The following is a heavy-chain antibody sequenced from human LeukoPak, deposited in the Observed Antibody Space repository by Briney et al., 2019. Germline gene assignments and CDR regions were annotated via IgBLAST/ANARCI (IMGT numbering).Heavy chain of an antibody. CDR3: AKDQSASGSGWGGFDY. CDR2: IISGTYI. Sequence: GESLRLSCAASGFTFSTYSMNWVRQAPGKGLEWVSSIISGTYIYYADSVKGRFTISRDNAKNSLYLQMNSLRAEDTAVYYCAKDQSASGSGWGGFDYWGQGTLVTVSS. D-gene: IGHD6-19*01. CDR1: GFTFSTYS. J-gene: IGHJ4*02. V-gene: IGHV3-21*01.